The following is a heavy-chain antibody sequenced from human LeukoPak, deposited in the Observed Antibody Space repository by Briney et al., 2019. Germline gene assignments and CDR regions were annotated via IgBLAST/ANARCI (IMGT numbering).Heavy chain of an antibody. J-gene: IGHJ3*02. CDR3: AKDLRGNCGGDCPENDAFDI. D-gene: IGHD2-21*02. Sequence: PGGSLRLSCAASGFTFSSYAMRWVRQAPGKGLEWVSAISGSGGSTYYADSVKGRFTISRDNSKNALYLQMNSLRAEDTAVYYCAKDLRGNCGGDCPENDAFDIWGQGTMVTVSS. CDR1: GFTFSSYA. V-gene: IGHV3-23*01. CDR2: ISGSGGST.